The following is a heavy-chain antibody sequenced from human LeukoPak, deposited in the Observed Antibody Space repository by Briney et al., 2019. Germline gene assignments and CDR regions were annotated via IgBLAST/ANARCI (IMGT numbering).Heavy chain of an antibody. CDR2: IYSSGST. V-gene: IGHV4-4*09. J-gene: IGHJ6*03. Sequence: PSETLSLTCTVSGGSISSYYWSWIRQPPGKGLEWIGYIYSSGSTNYNPSLKSRVTISVDTSKNRFSLKLSSVTAADTAVYYCARHYDYYYMDVWGKGTTVTVSS. CDR1: GGSISSYY. CDR3: ARHYDYYYMDV.